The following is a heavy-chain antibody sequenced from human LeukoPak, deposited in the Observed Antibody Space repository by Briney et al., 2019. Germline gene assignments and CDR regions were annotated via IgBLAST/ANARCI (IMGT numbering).Heavy chain of an antibody. J-gene: IGHJ6*02. V-gene: IGHV3-30*09. CDR3: ARPLSNGYFHDSGGYYPYAMDV. D-gene: IGHD3-22*01. CDR1: GFTFSTAT. CDR2: ISYDGSNK. Sequence: GRSLRLSCAASGFTFSTATIHWVRQAPGKGLEWVAVISYDGSNKFYADSVKGRFAISRDNSKNPLYLQMNSLRGYDSAVYYCARPLSNGYFHDSGGYYPYAMDVWGQGTTVTVSS.